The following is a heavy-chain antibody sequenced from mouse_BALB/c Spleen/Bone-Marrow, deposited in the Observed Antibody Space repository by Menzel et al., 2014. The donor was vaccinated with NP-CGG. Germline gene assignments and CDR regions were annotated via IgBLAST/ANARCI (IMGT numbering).Heavy chain of an antibody. CDR2: INPDSSTI. V-gene: IGHV4-1*02. D-gene: IGHD1-2*01. J-gene: IGHJ3*01. CDR3: ARLHYYGYGTY. Sequence: EVQGVESGGGLVQPGGSLKLSCAASGFDFSRYWMSRVRQAPGKGLEWIGEINPDSSTINYTPPLKDKFIISRDNAKNTLYLQMSKVRSEDTAPYYCARLHYYGYGTYWGQGTLVTVSA. CDR1: GFDFSRYW.